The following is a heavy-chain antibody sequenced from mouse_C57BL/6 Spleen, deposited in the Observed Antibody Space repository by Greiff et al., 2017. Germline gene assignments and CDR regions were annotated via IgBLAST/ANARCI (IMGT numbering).Heavy chain of an antibody. D-gene: IGHD1-1*01. CDR1: GYTFTSYG. J-gene: IGHJ3*01. CDR2: IYPRSGNT. CDR3: ARSGYGSSPWFAY. Sequence: QVQLKQSGAELARPGASVKLSCKASGYTFTSYGISWVKQRTGQGLEWIGEIYPRSGNTYYNAKFKGKATLTADKSSSTAYLELRSLTSEDAAVYYCARSGYGSSPWFAYWGQGTLVTVSA. V-gene: IGHV1-81*01.